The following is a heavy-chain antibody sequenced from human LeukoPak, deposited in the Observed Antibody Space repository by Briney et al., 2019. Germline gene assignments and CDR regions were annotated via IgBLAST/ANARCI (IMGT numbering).Heavy chain of an antibody. CDR2: ISYDGSNK. D-gene: IGHD3-22*01. CDR1: GFTFSSYG. CDR3: AKDLWAMIVVAGAFDI. Sequence: PGRSLRLSCAASGFTFSSYGMHWVRQAPGKGLEWVAVISYDGSNKYYADSVKGRFTISRDNSKNTLYLQMNSLRAEDTAVYYCAKDLWAMIVVAGAFDIWGQGTMVTVSS. V-gene: IGHV3-30*18. J-gene: IGHJ3*02.